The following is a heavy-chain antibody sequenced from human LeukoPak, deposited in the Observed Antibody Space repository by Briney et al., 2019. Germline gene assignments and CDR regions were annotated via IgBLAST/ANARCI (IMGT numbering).Heavy chain of an antibody. CDR1: GFTFSSYS. Sequence: GGSLRLSCAASGFTFSSYSMNWVRQAPGKGLEWVSSISSSSTFIYYADSVKGRFTISRDNAKNSLYLQMNSLRAEDTAVYYCASHIAAAGSTDYWGQGTLVTVSS. V-gene: IGHV3-21*01. CDR2: ISSSSTFI. CDR3: ASHIAAAGSTDY. D-gene: IGHD6-13*01. J-gene: IGHJ4*02.